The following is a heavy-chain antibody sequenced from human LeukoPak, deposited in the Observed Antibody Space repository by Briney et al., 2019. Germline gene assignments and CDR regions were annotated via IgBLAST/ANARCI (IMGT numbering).Heavy chain of an antibody. Sequence: PSETLSLTCTVSGDSISSYYWAWIRQPPGKGLEWIGSIYYTGSTHYNSSLKSRVTMSVDTSKNQFSLKLSSVTAADTAVYYCASPLGGFDNWGQGTLVTVSS. CDR2: IYYTGST. CDR1: GDSISSYY. CDR3: ASPLGGFDN. J-gene: IGHJ4*02. D-gene: IGHD3-16*01. V-gene: IGHV4-39*01.